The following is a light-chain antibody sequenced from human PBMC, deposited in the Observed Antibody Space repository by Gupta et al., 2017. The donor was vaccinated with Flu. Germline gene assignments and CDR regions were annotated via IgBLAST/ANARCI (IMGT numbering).Light chain of an antibody. J-gene: IGKJ1*01. V-gene: IGKV3-15*01. CDR2: AAS. Sequence: SPATLSVSPGERATLSCRASQSVSSNLDWYQQKPGQPPRLLIFAASNRATGIPDRFSGSGSGTEFTLTSSSRQSEDFAFYYLQQYDTLQTFGQGTKVEIK. CDR1: QSVSSN. CDR3: QQYDTLQT.